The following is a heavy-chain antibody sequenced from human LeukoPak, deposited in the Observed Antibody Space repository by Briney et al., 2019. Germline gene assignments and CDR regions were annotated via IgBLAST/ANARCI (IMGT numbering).Heavy chain of an antibody. CDR2: INHSGST. J-gene: IGHJ4*02. Sequence: PSETLSLPCAVYGGSFSGHYWSWIRQPPGKGLEWIGEINHSGSTNYNPSLESRVTISVDTSKNHFSLKLSSVTAADTAVYYCASGQYYDLWSGYYVDWGQGTLVTVSA. V-gene: IGHV4-34*01. D-gene: IGHD3-3*01. CDR3: ASGQYYDLWSGYYVD. CDR1: GGSFSGHY.